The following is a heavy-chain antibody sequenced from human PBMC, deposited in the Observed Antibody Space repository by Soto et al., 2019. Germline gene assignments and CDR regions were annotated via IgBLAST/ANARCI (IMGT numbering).Heavy chain of an antibody. J-gene: IGHJ4*02. V-gene: IGHV4-30-2*01. CDR1: GGSLSGATYS. CDR3: ARSREFDY. CDR2: IFPSGTT. Sequence: TLYLTCGVSGGSLSGATYSWNWIRQPPGKGLEWIGYIFPSGTTYYNPSLKSRVTISIDVSKNQFSLSLRSLTAADTAVYYCARSREFDYWSQGTLVTVSS.